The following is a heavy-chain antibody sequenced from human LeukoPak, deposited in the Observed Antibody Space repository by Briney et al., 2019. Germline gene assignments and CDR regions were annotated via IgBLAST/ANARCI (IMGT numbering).Heavy chain of an antibody. J-gene: IGHJ3*02. D-gene: IGHD6-19*01. Sequence: GSVKVSCKASGYTFTGYYMHWVRQAPGQGLEWMGRIRPNTGGTDYAQKFQGRVTMTRDTSISTAYMELSRLRSDDTAVYYCARPRAQQWLVRGVAFDIWGQGTMVTAS. CDR2: IRPNTGGT. V-gene: IGHV1-2*06. CDR1: GYTFTGYY. CDR3: ARPRAQQWLVRGVAFDI.